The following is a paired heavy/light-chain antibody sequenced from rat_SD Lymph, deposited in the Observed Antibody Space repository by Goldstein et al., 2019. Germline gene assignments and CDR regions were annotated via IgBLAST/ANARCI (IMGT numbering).Light chain of an antibody. J-gene: IGKJ2-1*01. CDR2: SGS. CDR1: KSINTY. Sequence: DVQMTQSPSYLAASPGESVSISCKASKSINTYLAWYQEKPGKTNKLLIYSGSTLQSGTPSRFSGSGSGTDFTLTIRSLEPEDFAVYYCQQHNEYPHTFGAGTKLELK. V-gene: IGKV16S1*01. CDR3: QQHNEYPHT.
Heavy chain of an antibody. CDR3: ARSGPYYYSSRYFDY. Sequence: EVQLVESGGGLVQPGRSLKLSCLASGFTFSNYGMNWIRQAPGKGLEWVASISSSSSYIYYADTVKGRFTISRDNAKNTLYLQMTSLRSEDTALYYCARSGPYYYSSRYFDYWGQGVMVTVSS. CDR1: GFTFSNYG. CDR2: ISSSSSYI. V-gene: IGHV5-34*01. D-gene: IGHD1-2*01. J-gene: IGHJ2*01.